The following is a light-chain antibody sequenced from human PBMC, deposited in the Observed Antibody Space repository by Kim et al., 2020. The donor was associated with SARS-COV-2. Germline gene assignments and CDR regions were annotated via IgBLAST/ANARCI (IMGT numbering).Light chain of an antibody. Sequence: QSALTQPRSVSGSPGQSVTISCTGTSSNVGAYNHVSWYQQYPGKAPKLIIHGVTKRPSGVPDRFSGSKSGNTASLTISGLLAEDEADYYCCSYAGTSSRVFGTGTKVTVL. CDR3: CSYAGTSSRV. CDR2: GVT. V-gene: IGLV2-11*01. J-gene: IGLJ1*01. CDR1: SSNVGAYNH.